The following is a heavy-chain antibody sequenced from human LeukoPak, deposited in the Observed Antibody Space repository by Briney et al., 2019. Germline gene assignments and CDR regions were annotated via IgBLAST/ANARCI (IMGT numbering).Heavy chain of an antibody. V-gene: IGHV4-30-4*08. Sequence: SQTLSLTCTVSGGSISSGDYYWSWIRQPPGKGLEWIGYIYYSGSTHYNPSLKSRVTISVDTSRNQFSLKLSSVTAADTAVYYCASRGRYWFDPWGQGTLVTVSS. J-gene: IGHJ5*02. CDR2: IYYSGST. CDR1: GGSISSGDYY. CDR3: ASRGRYWFDP.